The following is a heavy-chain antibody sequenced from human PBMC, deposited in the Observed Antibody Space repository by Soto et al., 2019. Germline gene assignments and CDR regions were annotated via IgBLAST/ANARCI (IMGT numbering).Heavy chain of an antibody. D-gene: IGHD6-13*01. CDR1: RFIFNSYS. CDR3: ARATGAAARPPLDY. Sequence: EVQLVESGGGLVKPGGSLRLSCAASRFIFNSYSMNWVRQAPGKGLEWVSSISSSSSYIYYANSVKGRFTISRDNAKNSLYLQMNSLSAEDTAVYYCARATGAAARPPLDYWGRGTLVTVSS. J-gene: IGHJ4*02. CDR2: ISSSSSYI. V-gene: IGHV3-21*01.